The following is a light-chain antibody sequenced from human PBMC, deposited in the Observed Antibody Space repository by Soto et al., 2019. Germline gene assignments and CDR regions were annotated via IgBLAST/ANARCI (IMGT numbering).Light chain of an antibody. V-gene: IGKV1-12*01. CDR3: QQANSFPPT. J-gene: IGKJ3*01. Sequence: QMTQPPPPVSASLGERVPIPCRASQGISRWLAWYQQKPGKAPKLLIYAASSLQSGVPSRFSGSGSGTDFTLTISSLQPEDFATYFCQQANSFPPTFGPGTKVDIK. CDR2: AAS. CDR1: QGISRW.